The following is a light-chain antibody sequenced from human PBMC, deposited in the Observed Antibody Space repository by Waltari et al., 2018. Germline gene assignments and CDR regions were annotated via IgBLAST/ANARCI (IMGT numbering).Light chain of an antibody. Sequence: QSALTQPASVSGSPGQSITISCTGTSSDVGSSTYVSWYQQHPGKAPKLMIFDVSYRPSGVSDRFSGSKSGNTASLTISGLQAEDEADYYCSSYASSGTNVFGGGTKVTVL. V-gene: IGLV2-14*03. CDR1: SSDVGSSTY. CDR3: SSYASSGTNV. J-gene: IGLJ6*01. CDR2: DVS.